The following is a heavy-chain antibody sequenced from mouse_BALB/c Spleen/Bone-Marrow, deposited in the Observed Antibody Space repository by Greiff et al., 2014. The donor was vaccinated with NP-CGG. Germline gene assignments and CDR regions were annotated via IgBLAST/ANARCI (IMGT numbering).Heavy chain of an antibody. D-gene: IGHD2-1*01. Sequence: QVQLKESGAELAKPGASVKMSCKASGYTFTSYWMHWVKQRPGQGLEWMGYINPSXGXXXXXXXXXXXXXXXAXXSSSTAYMQLSSLTSKDSAVYYCARGNPLYAMDYWGQGTSVTVSS. CDR3: ARGNPLYAMDY. CDR1: GYTFTSYW. CDR2: INPSXGXX. J-gene: IGHJ4*01. V-gene: IGHV1-7*01.